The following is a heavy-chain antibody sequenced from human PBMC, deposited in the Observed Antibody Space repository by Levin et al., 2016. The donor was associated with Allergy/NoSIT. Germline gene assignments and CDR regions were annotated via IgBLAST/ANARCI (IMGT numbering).Heavy chain of an antibody. CDR2: VHLDGNT. CDR3: ARRGSYGNFYYYGMDV. J-gene: IGHJ6*02. Sequence: SQTLSLTCAVYDGSFSGSFWSWIRQPPGKGLEWIGEVHLDGNTNFNPSLRSRVTISADTSQNQFSLELRSVTAADTAVYYCARRGSYGNFYYYGMDVWGQGTTVTVSS. CDR1: DGSFSGSF. V-gene: IGHV4-34*01. D-gene: IGHD5-18*01.